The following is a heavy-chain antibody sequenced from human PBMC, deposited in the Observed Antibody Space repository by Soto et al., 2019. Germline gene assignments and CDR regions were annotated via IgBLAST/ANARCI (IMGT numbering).Heavy chain of an antibody. CDR1: GFTVSSKY. Sequence: EVQLVETGGGLTQPGGSLILSCAASGFTVSSKYMSWLRQAPGKGLEWVSIIYSDGNTYYADSVKGRFTISRDNSKNTLNLQMNSLRAEDTAVYFCARGRGNCVVTTCYLPFDSWGQGTLVTVSS. J-gene: IGHJ4*02. CDR2: IYSDGNT. V-gene: IGHV3-53*02. D-gene: IGHD2-2*01. CDR3: ARGRGNCVVTTCYLPFDS.